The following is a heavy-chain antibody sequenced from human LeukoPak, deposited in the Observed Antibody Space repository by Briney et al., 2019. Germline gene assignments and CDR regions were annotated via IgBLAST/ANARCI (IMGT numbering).Heavy chain of an antibody. CDR3: AREGLYSIGWPYYYYGMDA. J-gene: IGHJ6*02. D-gene: IGHD6-19*01. CDR1: GYTFTSYG. V-gene: IGHV1-18*01. Sequence: GASVKVSCKASGYTFTSYGISWVRQAPGQGLEWMGWISAHNGNTNNAQKLQGRVTMTTDTSTSTAYMELRSLRSDDTAVYYCAREGLYSIGWPYYYYGMDAWGQGTTVSVSS. CDR2: ISAHNGNT.